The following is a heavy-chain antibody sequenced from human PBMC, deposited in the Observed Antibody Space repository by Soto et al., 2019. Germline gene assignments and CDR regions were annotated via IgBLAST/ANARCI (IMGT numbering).Heavy chain of an antibody. Sequence: SETLSLTCTVSGGSIRSGGYSWSWIRQPPGKGLEWIGYVYHSGSTYYSSSLKSRVTISVDLSKNQISLKLTSVTAADTAVYYCARGLSSSLKKFYYAMDVLGQGTTVTVSS. D-gene: IGHD6-6*01. V-gene: IGHV4-30-2*01. J-gene: IGHJ6*02. CDR3: ARGLSSSLKKFYYAMDV. CDR1: GGSIRSGGYS. CDR2: VYHSGST.